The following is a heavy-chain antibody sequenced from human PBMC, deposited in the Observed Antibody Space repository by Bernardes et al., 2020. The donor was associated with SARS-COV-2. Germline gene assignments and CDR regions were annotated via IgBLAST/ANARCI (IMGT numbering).Heavy chain of an antibody. CDR1: GFSLSTSGVA. CDR2: IYSDDEK. J-gene: IGHJ5*02. V-gene: IGHV2-5*02. Sequence: SGPTLVKPTQTLTLTCTFSGFSLSTSGVAVGWIRQPPGKALEWLALIYSDDEKRYSPTLKSRLTITKDTSKNQVVLTLTNVDPLDTATYYCAHRRPSTWEGDWFDPWGRGTLVTVSS. D-gene: IGHD6-13*01. CDR3: AHRRPSTWEGDWFDP.